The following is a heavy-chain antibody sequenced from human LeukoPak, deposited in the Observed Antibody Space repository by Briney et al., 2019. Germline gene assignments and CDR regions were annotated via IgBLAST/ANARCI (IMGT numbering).Heavy chain of an antibody. J-gene: IGHJ6*03. CDR3: ARRVVGAINLYYYYYYMDV. Sequence: SETLSLTCTVSGGSISSYYWSWIRQPPGKGLEWIGYIYYSGSTNYNPSLKSRVTISVDTSKNQFSLKLSSVPAADTAVYYCARRVVGAINLYYYYYYMDVWGKGTTVTVSS. V-gene: IGHV4-59*01. CDR1: GGSISSYY. D-gene: IGHD1-26*01. CDR2: IYYSGST.